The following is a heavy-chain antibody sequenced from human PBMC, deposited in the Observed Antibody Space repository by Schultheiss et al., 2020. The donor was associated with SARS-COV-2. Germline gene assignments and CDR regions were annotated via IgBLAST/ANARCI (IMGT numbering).Heavy chain of an antibody. CDR3: ARIKCVQPGRCYYVMDV. D-gene: IGHD5-18*01. Sequence: SETLSLTCTVSGGSISSGGYYWSWIRQHPGKGLEWIGSIYYSGSTNYNPSLQSRVTISVDTSKNQFSLKLSSVTAADTAVYYCARIKCVQPGRCYYVMDVWGQGTTVTVSS. J-gene: IGHJ6*02. CDR1: GGSISSGGYY. V-gene: IGHV4-31*03. CDR2: IYYSGST.